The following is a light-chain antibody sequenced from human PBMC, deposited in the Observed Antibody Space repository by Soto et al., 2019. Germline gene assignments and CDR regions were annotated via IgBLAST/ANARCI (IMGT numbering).Light chain of an antibody. CDR1: QSVSSY. CDR2: DAY. V-gene: IGKV3-11*01. CDR3: QQSSNWPPIT. Sequence: EIVLTQSPATLSLSPGERATLSCRASQSVSSYLAWYQQKPGQAPRILIYDAYNRATGIPARFSGSGSGTDFTLTISSLEPEDFAVYYCQQSSNWPPITCGQGTRLEIK. J-gene: IGKJ5*01.